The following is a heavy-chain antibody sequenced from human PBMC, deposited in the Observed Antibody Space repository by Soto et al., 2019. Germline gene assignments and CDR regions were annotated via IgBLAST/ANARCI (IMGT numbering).Heavy chain of an antibody. CDR2: ISWNSGNI. V-gene: IGHV3-9*01. Sequence: EVQLVESGGGVVQPGRSLRLSCSASGFTFDDYAMNWVRKAPGKGREWVSSISWNSGNIVYADSVRGRFTISRDNAKTSLHLQMNSLRAEDTALYYCTKGASTSCFSAFDLWGQGTMVTVSS. CDR3: TKGASTSCFSAFDL. D-gene: IGHD2-2*01. J-gene: IGHJ3*01. CDR1: GFTFDDYA.